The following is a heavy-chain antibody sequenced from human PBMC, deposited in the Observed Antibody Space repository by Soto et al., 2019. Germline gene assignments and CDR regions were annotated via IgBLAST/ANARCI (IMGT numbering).Heavy chain of an antibody. CDR1: GFTFSSYS. CDR2: ISSSSSTI. J-gene: IGHJ6*02. V-gene: IGHV3-48*02. D-gene: IGHD3-10*01. Sequence: GGSLSLSCAASGFTFSSYSMNWVRQAPGKGLEWVSYISSSSSTIYYADSVKGRFTISRDNAKNSLYLQMNSLRDEDTAVYYCARDPYYYGSGSYYSRSYYYYGMDVWGQGTTVTVSS. CDR3: ARDPYYYGSGSYYSRSYYYYGMDV.